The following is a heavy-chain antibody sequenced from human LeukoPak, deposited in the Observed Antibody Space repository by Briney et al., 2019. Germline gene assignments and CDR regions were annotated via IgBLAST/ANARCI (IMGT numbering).Heavy chain of an antibody. CDR2: IYYSGST. CDR3: ARVNAYYYGSGSYSHFDY. J-gene: IGHJ4*02. V-gene: IGHV4-59*01. Sequence: SETLSLTCTVPGGSISSYYWSWIRQPPGKGLEWIGYIYYSGSTNYNPSLKSRVTISVDTSKNQFSPKLSSVTAADTAVYYCARVNAYYYGSGSYSHFDYWGQGTLVTVSS. D-gene: IGHD3-10*01. CDR1: GGSISSYY.